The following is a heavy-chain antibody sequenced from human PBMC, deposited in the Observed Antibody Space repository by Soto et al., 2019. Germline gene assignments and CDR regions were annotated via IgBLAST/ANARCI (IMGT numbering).Heavy chain of an antibody. Sequence: LVESGGGVVQPGKSLRLSCETSGFLFRNYGMHWVRQAPGKGLEWVATILFDGSKEFYAESVKGRFNISRDNSKYTLYLQMNSLRVEDTAVYYCAKDIIVYSIDHGQYCPHWGLGTLVIVSS. CDR3: AKDIIVYSIDHGQYCPH. CDR1: GFLFRNYG. J-gene: IGHJ1*01. V-gene: IGHV3-30*18. CDR2: ILFDGSKE. D-gene: IGHD2-15*01.